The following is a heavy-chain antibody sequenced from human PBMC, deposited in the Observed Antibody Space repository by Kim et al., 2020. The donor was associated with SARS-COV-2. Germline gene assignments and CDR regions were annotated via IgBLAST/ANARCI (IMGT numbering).Heavy chain of an antibody. CDR3: ARVWYGDLGYYYGMDV. J-gene: IGHJ6*02. CDR1: GYSISSGYY. CDR2: IYHSGST. V-gene: IGHV4-38-2*02. Sequence: SETLSLTCTVSGYSISSGYYWGWIRQPPGKGLEWIGSIYHSGSTYYNPSLKSRVTISVDTSKNQFSLKLSSVTAADTAVYYCARVWYGDLGYYYGMDVWGQGTTVTVSS. D-gene: IGHD2-21*02.